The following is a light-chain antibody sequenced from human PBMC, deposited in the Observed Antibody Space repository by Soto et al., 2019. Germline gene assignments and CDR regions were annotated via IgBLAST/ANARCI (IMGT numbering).Light chain of an antibody. CDR2: EVS. Sequence: QSALTQPASVSGSPGQSITISCTGTNSDVGTYNYVSWYQQHPGKAPKFVVYEVSDRPSGVSDRFSGSKSGNTASLTISGLQAEDEADYYCCSYTTSSTLVFGGGTKLTVL. J-gene: IGLJ2*01. CDR3: CSYTTSSTLV. CDR1: NSDVGTYNY. V-gene: IGLV2-14*01.